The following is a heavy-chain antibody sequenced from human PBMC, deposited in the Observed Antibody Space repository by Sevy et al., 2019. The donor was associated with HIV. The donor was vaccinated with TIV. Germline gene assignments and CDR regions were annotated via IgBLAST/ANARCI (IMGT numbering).Heavy chain of an antibody. V-gene: IGHV1-18*01. D-gene: IGHD1-26*01. CDR1: GYSFTSYG. CDR2: ISTLNT. J-gene: IGHJ1*01. CDR3: ARAPSGSQGPGQYFQH. Sequence: ASVNVSCKASGYSFTSYGITWVRQAPGQGLEWMGWISTLNTNYAQKLQGRVTLTTDTSTSTVYMELRSLRSDDTAVYYCARAPSGSQGPGQYFQHWGQGTLVTVSS.